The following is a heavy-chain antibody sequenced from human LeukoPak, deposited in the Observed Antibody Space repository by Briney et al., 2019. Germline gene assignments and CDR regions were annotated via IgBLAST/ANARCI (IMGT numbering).Heavy chain of an antibody. V-gene: IGHV3-7*04. CDR2: IKQDGSEK. CDR1: GFTFSSYS. D-gene: IGHD3-10*01. CDR3: AREKVYGSGSYYGYYYYGMDV. Sequence: PGGSLRLSCAASGFTFSSYSMNWVRQAPGKGLEWVANIKQDGSEKYYVDSVKGRFTISRDNAKNSLYLQMNSLRAEDTAVYYCAREKVYGSGSYYGYYYYGMDVWGQGTTVTVSS. J-gene: IGHJ6*02.